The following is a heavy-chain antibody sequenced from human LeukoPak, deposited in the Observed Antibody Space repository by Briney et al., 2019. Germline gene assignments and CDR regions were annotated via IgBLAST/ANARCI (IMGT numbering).Heavy chain of an antibody. V-gene: IGHV3-23*01. D-gene: IGHD3-10*01. CDR1: GFTFSRYA. CDR3: AKRMIRGVNHDAFDL. CDR2: VSGGGGST. J-gene: IGHJ3*01. Sequence: GSLRLSCAASGFTFSRYAMSWVRQAPGKGLEWVSAVSGGGGSTYYADSVKGLFTISRDNSKNTLYLQMNSLRAEDTAVCYCAKRMIRGVNHDAFDLWGQGTMVTVSS.